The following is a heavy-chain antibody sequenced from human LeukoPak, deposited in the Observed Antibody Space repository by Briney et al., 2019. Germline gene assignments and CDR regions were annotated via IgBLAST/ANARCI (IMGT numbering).Heavy chain of an antibody. D-gene: IGHD3-22*01. J-gene: IGHJ4*02. V-gene: IGHV3-53*05. CDR2: IYSGGST. CDR3: ARVTMIVAPPEGY. CDR1: GFTVSSNY. Sequence: GGFLRLSCAASGFTVSSNYMSWVRQAPGKGLEWVSVIYSGGSTYYADSVKGRFTISRDNSKNTLYLQMNSLRAEDTAVYYCARVTMIVAPPEGYWGQGTLVTVSS.